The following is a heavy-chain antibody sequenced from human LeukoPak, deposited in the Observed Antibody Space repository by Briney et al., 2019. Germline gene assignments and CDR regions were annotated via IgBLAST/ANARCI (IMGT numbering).Heavy chain of an antibody. V-gene: IGHV3-23*01. CDR1: GFPFSSYP. J-gene: IGHJ5*02. Sequence: TGGSLSLPCEASGFPFSSYPLSWFRKAQGKGLEWVSAISGSGGTTYYPDSVKGRFTISRDNSKNTLYLQMNSLRAEDTAVYYCARVLPPAWGFDPWGQGTLVTVSS. CDR3: ARVLPPAWGFDP. CDR2: ISGSGGTT. D-gene: IGHD2-2*01.